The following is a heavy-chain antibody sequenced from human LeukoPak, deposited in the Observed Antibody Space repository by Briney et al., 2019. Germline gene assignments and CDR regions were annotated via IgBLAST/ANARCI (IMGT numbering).Heavy chain of an antibody. V-gene: IGHV3-66*01. Sequence: GGSLRLSCVVSGLTVSNNYISWVRQAPGKGLEWVSVIYSDGTTRNADSVKGRFTISRDNSKNTVYLQMDSRRAEDTAVYYCAREIDARGQGTLVTVSS. CDR3: AREIDA. CDR2: IYSDGTT. CDR1: GLTVSNNY. J-gene: IGHJ5*02.